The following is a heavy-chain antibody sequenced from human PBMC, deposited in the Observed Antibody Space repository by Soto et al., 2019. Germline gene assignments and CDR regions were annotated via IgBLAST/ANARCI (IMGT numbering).Heavy chain of an antibody. D-gene: IGHD2-2*03. CDR2: ISSSSSTI. CDR3: ARDGYCISTTCYFLPDV. CDR1: GFSISRFG. V-gene: IGHV3-48*02. J-gene: IGHJ6*02. Sequence: GGSLRLSCAASGFSISRFGMNWVRQAPGKGLEWVSYISSSSSTIYYADSVKGRFTISRDNAKNSLYLQMNSLRDEDTAVYYCARDGYCISTTCYFLPDVWGQGTSVTVSS.